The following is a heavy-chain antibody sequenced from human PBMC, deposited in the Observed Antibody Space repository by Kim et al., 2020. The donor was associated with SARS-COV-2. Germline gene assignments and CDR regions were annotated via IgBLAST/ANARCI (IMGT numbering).Heavy chain of an antibody. D-gene: IGHD2-2*01. V-gene: IGHV4-31*03. CDR1: GGSISSGGYY. CDR3: AREGYCSSTSCYSGGFGDAFDI. J-gene: IGHJ3*02. Sequence: SETLSLTCTVSGGSISSGGYYWSWIRQHPGKGLEWIGYIYYSGSTYYNPSLKSRVTISVDTSKNQFSLKLSSVTAADTAVYYCAREGYCSSTSCYSGGFGDAFDIWGQGTMVTVSS. CDR2: IYYSGST.